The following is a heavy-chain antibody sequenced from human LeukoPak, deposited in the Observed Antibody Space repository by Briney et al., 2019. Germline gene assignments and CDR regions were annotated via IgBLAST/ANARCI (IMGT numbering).Heavy chain of an antibody. CDR1: GGSISSSSYY. J-gene: IGHJ6*02. V-gene: IGHV4-39*01. Sequence: ADTLSLTCTVSGGSISSSSYYWGWIRQPPGKVLECIWSFYYSGITYYNPSLKSRVTISVDTSKNQFSLKLSSVTAADTAVYYCARHEVAAANYYYYYGMDVWGQGTTVTLS. CDR2: FYYSGIT. CDR3: ARHEVAAANYYYYYGMDV. D-gene: IGHD6-13*01.